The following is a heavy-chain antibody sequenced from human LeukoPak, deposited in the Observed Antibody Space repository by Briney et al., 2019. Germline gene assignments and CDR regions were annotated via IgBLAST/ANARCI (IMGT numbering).Heavy chain of an antibody. V-gene: IGHV1-69*13. Sequence: SVKVSCKASGGTFSSYAISWVRQAPGQGLEWMGGIIPIFGTANYAQKFQGRVTITADESTSTAYMELSNLRSEDTAVYYCARDMNGGSFEYYYYGMDVWGQGTTVTVSS. J-gene: IGHJ6*02. CDR1: GGTFSSYA. D-gene: IGHD6-13*01. CDR3: ARDMNGGSFEYYYYGMDV. CDR2: IIPIFGTA.